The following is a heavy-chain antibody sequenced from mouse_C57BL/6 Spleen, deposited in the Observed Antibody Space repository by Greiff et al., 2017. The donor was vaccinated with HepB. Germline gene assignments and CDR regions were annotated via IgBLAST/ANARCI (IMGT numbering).Heavy chain of an antibody. J-gene: IGHJ2*01. CDR2: IYPGSGST. CDR1: GYTFTSYW. D-gene: IGHD2-5*01. V-gene: IGHV1-55*01. Sequence: QVHVKQPGAELVKPGASVKMSCKASGYTFTSYWITWVKQRPGQGLEWIGDIYPGSGSTNYNEKFKSKATLTVDTSSSTAYMQLSSLTSEDAAVYYFARSEDSNWRYYFDYWGQGTTLTVSS. CDR3: ARSEDSNWRYYFDY.